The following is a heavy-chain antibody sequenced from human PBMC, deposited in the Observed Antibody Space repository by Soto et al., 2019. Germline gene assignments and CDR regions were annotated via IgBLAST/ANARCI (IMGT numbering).Heavy chain of an antibody. D-gene: IGHD2-2*01. CDR2: TYYTGST. J-gene: IGHJ4*02. V-gene: IGHV4-59*01. CDR3: AKYRRSEAEGFTLDF. Sequence: SETLSLTCTVSGDSINNYYWSWIRHPPGKRLEWIGYTYYTGSTTYNPSLESRVTMSVDTSKNQFSLKLSSVNAADTAVYYCAKYRRSEAEGFTLDFWGRGTLVTVSS. CDR1: GDSINNYY.